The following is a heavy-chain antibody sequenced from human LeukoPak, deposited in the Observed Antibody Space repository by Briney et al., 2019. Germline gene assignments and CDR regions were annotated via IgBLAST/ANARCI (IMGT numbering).Heavy chain of an antibody. J-gene: IGHJ4*02. Sequence: GGSLSLSCAASGFTFSSYWMHWVRQAPGKGLVWVSRINSDGSSTSYADSVKGRFTISRDNAKNTLYLQMNSLRAEDTAVYYCARDQQWLAGGFDYWGQGTLVTVSS. V-gene: IGHV3-74*01. CDR3: ARDQQWLAGGFDY. CDR1: GFTFSSYW. CDR2: INSDGSST. D-gene: IGHD6-19*01.